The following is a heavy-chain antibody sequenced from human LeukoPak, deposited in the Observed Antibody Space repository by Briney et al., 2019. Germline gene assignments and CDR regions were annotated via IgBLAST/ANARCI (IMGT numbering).Heavy chain of an antibody. J-gene: IGHJ4*02. CDR3: ARDGGTSTPFDH. D-gene: IGHD2-15*01. CDR2: ITNDESST. V-gene: IGHV3-74*01. CDR1: GFPFSNSG. Sequence: GGSLRLSCAASGFPFSNSGIHWVRQAPGKGRVWVSRITNDESSTNYADSVNGRFTISRDNAKSTVFLQMNSLTAEDTAVYYCARDGGTSTPFDHWGQGTLVRVSS.